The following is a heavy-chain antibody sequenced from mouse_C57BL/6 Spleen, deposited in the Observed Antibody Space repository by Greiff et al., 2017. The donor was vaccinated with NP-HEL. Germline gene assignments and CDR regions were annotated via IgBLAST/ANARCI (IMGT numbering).Heavy chain of an antibody. V-gene: IGHV3-6*01. CDR2: ISYDGSN. CDR3: ARANGRYYYAMDY. J-gene: IGHJ4*01. Sequence: EVKLQESGPGLVKPSQSLSLTCSVTGYSITSGYYWNWIRQFPGNKLEWMGYISYDGSNNYNPSLKNRISITRDTSKNQFFLKLNSVTTEDTATYYCARANGRYYYAMDYWGQGTSVTVSS. CDR1: GYSITSGYY. D-gene: IGHD1-1*02.